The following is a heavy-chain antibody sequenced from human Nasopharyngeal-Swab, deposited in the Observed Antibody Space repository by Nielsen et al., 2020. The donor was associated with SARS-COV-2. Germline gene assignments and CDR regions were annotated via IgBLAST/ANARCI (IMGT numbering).Heavy chain of an antibody. D-gene: IGHD5-18*01. J-gene: IGHJ6*03. CDR1: GLTFSNYW. Sequence: GGSLRLSCATSGLTFSNYWMTWVRQAPGKGLEWVANIKKDGSEKYYVKSVKGRFTISRDNAKNTLYLQMNSLRAEDTAVYYCARDGYSYGYYYYYYMDVWGKGTTVTVSS. CDR3: ARDGYSYGYYYYYYMDV. CDR2: IKKDGSEK. V-gene: IGHV3-7*01.